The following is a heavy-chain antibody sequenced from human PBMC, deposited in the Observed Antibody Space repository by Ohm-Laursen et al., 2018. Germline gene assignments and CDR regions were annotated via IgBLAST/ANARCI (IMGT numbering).Heavy chain of an antibody. CDR3: AKARSAVVFAASNH. CDR2: ISGSGDTT. D-gene: IGHD2-15*01. V-gene: IGHV3-23*01. CDR1: GFTFSSYA. Sequence: SLRLSCAASGFTFSSYAMSWVRQAPGKGLEWVSGISGSGDTTYYADSVKGRFTISRDSSENTVYLQMNDLRAEDTALYYCAKARSAVVFAASNHWGQGALVTVSS. J-gene: IGHJ5*02.